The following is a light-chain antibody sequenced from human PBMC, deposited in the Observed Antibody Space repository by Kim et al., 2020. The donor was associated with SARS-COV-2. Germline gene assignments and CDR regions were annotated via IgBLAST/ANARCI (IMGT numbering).Light chain of an antibody. CDR3: HHQDNSSRT. CDR2: AAS. CDR1: QGISNY. Sequence: DIQLTQSPSTLSASVGDRVTITCRASQGISNYLAWYQQKPGKAPNLLIYAASTLKSGVASRFSGSGSGSDFTLTISSLQPEDFATSYYHHQDNSSRTFGQGTKVDIK. V-gene: IGKV1-9*01. J-gene: IGKJ1*01.